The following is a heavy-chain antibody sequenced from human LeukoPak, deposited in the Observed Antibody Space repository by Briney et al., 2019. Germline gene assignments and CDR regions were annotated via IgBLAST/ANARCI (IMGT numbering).Heavy chain of an antibody. Sequence: ASVKVSCKASGYTFTGYYMQWVRQAPGQGLEWMGWINPNSGGTNYAQKFQGRVTMTRDTSISTAYMELSRLRSDDTAVYYCARRPVQAAIKGAWFDPWGQGTLVTVSS. CDR1: GYTFTGYY. D-gene: IGHD2-2*02. V-gene: IGHV1-2*02. J-gene: IGHJ5*02. CDR3: ARRPVQAAIKGAWFDP. CDR2: INPNSGGT.